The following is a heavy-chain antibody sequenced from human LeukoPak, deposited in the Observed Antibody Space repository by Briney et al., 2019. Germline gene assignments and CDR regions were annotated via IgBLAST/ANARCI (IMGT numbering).Heavy chain of an antibody. CDR3: AKPSGYDFWSGYYLDY. D-gene: IGHD3-3*01. Sequence: GGSLGLSCAASGFTFSSYAMSWVRQAPGKGLEWVSAISGSGGSTYYADSVKGRFTISRDNSKNTLYLQMNSLRAEDTAVYYCAKPSGYDFWSGYYLDYWGQGTLVTVSS. V-gene: IGHV3-23*01. CDR1: GFTFSSYA. J-gene: IGHJ4*02. CDR2: ISGSGGST.